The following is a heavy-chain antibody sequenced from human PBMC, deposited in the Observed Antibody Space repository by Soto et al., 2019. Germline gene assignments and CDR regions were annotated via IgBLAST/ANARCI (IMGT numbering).Heavy chain of an antibody. CDR1: GYTFTSYY. Sequence: GASVKVSCKASGYTFTSYYMHRVRQAPGQGLEWMGIINPSGGSTSYAQKFQGRVTMTRDTSTSTVYMELSSLRSEDTAVYYCARYRSGFGDAFDIWGQGTMVTVSS. CDR2: INPSGGST. D-gene: IGHD6-19*01. J-gene: IGHJ3*02. V-gene: IGHV1-46*01. CDR3: ARYRSGFGDAFDI.